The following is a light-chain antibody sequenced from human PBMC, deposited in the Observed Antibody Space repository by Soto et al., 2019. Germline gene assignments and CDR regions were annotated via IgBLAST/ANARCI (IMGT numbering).Light chain of an antibody. J-gene: IGLJ2*01. CDR2: DDS. V-gene: IGLV3-21*02. CDR1: KIGTKS. Sequence: SHELTQPPSVSVAPGQTARITCGGNKIGTKSVHWYQQKPGQAPVLVVFDDSDRPSGIPERFSGSNSGNTATLTISRVEAGDEADYYCQVWDSSTDQNVVFGGGTQLTVL. CDR3: QVWDSSTDQNVV.